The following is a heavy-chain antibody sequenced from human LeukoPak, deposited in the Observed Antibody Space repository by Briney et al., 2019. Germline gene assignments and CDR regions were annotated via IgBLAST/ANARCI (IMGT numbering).Heavy chain of an antibody. D-gene: IGHD6-19*01. Sequence: SETLSLTCAVYGGSFSGYSWSWIRQPPGKGLEWIGEINHSGSTNYNPSLKSRVPISVDTSKNQFSLNLTSVTAADTAVYYCARGQWLGQDYWGQGTLVTVSS. J-gene: IGHJ4*02. CDR1: GGSFSGYS. CDR2: INHSGST. CDR3: ARGQWLGQDY. V-gene: IGHV4-34*01.